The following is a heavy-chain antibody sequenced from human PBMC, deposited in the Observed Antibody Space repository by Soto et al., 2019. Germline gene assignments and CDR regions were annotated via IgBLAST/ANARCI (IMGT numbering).Heavy chain of an antibody. CDR1: NGSLSSNY. Sequence: SETLSLTCTVSNGSLSSNYWSCIRQSPWKGLEWIGSIYSSGSSNYNPSLKSRVTMSVDTSKNQFTLKLSSVTAADTGVYFCARSFMVPVDFFDYWGQGTLVTVSS. CDR3: ARSFMVPVDFFDY. V-gene: IGHV4-59*01. D-gene: IGHD3-10*01. CDR2: IYSSGSS. J-gene: IGHJ4*02.